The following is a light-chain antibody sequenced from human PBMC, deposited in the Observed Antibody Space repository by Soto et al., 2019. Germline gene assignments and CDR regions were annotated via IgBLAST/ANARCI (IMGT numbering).Light chain of an antibody. CDR1: QTISSF. CDR3: QQSYSSPYT. Sequence: DIQMTQSPSSLSASVGDRVTITCRASQTISSFLNWYQQKPGNAPKLLIYTASSLQSGVASRFSGSGSGTDFTLSITSLQPEDFATYYCQQSYSSPYTFGQGTKVDIK. J-gene: IGKJ2*01. CDR2: TAS. V-gene: IGKV1-39*01.